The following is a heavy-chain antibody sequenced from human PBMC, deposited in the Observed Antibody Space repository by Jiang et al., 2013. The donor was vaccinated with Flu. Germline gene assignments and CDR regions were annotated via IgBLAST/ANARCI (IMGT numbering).Heavy chain of an antibody. Sequence: SGSGGSTYYADSVKGRFTISRDNSKNTLYLQMNSLRAEDTAVYYCAKDPYSSSWYSYYYGMDVWGQGTTVTVSS. CDR2: SGSGGST. J-gene: IGHJ6*02. CDR3: AKDPYSSSWYSYYYGMDV. D-gene: IGHD6-13*01. V-gene: IGHV3-23*01.